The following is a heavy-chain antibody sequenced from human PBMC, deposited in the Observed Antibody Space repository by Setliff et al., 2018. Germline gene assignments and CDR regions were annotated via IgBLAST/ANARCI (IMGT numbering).Heavy chain of an antibody. D-gene: IGHD3-10*01. CDR1: GGSISSSSYY. J-gene: IGHJ6*02. CDR3: ARGGLWFGELLWKYYYYGMDV. Sequence: SETLSLTCTVSGGSISSSSYYWGWIRQPPGQGLEWIGSISHSGSAYYNPSLKSRVTISLDMSKNQFSLKLSSVTAADTAVYYCARGGLWFGELLWKYYYYGMDVWGQGTTVTVSS. CDR2: ISHSGSA. V-gene: IGHV4-39*07.